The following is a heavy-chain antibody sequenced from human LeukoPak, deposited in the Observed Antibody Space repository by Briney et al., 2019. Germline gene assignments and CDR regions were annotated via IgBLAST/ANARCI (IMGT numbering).Heavy chain of an antibody. CDR2: IYTSGST. CDR3: ARAKFEYCYDSGSYYYHYMGV. V-gene: IGHV4-61*02. CDR1: GASISSGSYY. J-gene: IGHJ6*03. Sequence: PSETLSLTCTVSGASISSGSYYWRWIRQPAGKGLEWIGRIYTSGSTNYRPSLKTRITISVDRSKNQFSLKLSSVTAADTAVYYCARAKFEYCYDSGSYYYHYMGVWGKGTTVTISS. D-gene: IGHD3-10*01.